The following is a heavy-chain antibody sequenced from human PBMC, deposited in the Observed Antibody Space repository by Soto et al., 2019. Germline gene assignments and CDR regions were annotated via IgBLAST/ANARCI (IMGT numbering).Heavy chain of an antibody. V-gene: IGHV4-39*01. CDR1: GGSISSSSYY. CDR3: ARSGLYGIAVAGSCFDY. CDR2: IYYSGST. D-gene: IGHD6-19*01. Sequence: QLQLQESGPGLVKPSETLSLTCTVSGGSISSSSYYWGWIRQPPGKGLEWIGSIYYSGSTYYNPSLKSRVTISVDTSKNQFSLKLSSVTAADTAVYYCARSGLYGIAVAGSCFDYWGQGTLVTVSS. J-gene: IGHJ4*02.